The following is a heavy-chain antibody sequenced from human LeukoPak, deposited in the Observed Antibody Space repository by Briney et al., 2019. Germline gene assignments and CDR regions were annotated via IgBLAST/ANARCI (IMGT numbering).Heavy chain of an antibody. V-gene: IGHV4-59*01. CDR1: GGSISSYY. D-gene: IGHD6-19*01. CDR3: ARGGKAVKGWFDP. CDR2: IYYSGST. J-gene: IGHJ5*02. Sequence: SETLSLTCTVSGGSISSYYWSWIRQPPGKGLEWIGYIYYSGSTNYNPSLKSRVTISVDTSKNQFSLKLSSVTAADMAVYYCARGGKAVKGWFDPWGQGTLVTVSS.